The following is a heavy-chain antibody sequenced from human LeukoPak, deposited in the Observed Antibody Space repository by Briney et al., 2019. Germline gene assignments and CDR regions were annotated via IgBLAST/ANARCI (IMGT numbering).Heavy chain of an antibody. D-gene: IGHD3-22*01. Sequence: GGSLRLSCAASGFTFSSYAMSWVRQAPGKGLEWVSAISGSGGSTYYADSVMGRFTISRDNSKNTLYLQMNSLRAEDTAVYYCARDRGYYDSSGHFDYWGQGTLVTVSS. CDR2: ISGSGGST. J-gene: IGHJ4*02. V-gene: IGHV3-23*01. CDR3: ARDRGYYDSSGHFDY. CDR1: GFTFSSYA.